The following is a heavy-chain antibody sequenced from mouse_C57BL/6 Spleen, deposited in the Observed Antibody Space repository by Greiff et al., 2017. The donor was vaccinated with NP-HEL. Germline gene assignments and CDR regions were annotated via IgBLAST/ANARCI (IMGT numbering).Heavy chain of an antibody. CDR3: VSPHYGSSGGFAY. CDR1: GYAFSSSW. D-gene: IGHD1-1*01. J-gene: IGHJ3*01. Sequence: VQLQQSGPELVKPGASVKISFKASGYAFSSSWMNWVKQRPGKGLEWIGRIYPGDGDTNYNGKFKGKATLTADKSSSTAYMQLSSLTSEDSAVYFCVSPHYGSSGGFAYWGQGTLVTVSA. V-gene: IGHV1-82*01. CDR2: IYPGDGDT.